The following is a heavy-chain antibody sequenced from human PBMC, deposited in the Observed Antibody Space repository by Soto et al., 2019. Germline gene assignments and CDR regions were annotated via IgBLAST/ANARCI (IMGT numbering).Heavy chain of an antibody. Sequence: EVQLVESGGGLVKPGGSLRLSCAASGFTFSSYSMNWVRQAPGKGLEWVSSISSSSSYIYYADSVKGRFTISRDNAKNSLYLQMNSMRAEDTAVYYCARETSIAARPGWFDPWGQGTLVTVSS. V-gene: IGHV3-21*01. CDR1: GFTFSSYS. CDR3: ARETSIAARPGWFDP. J-gene: IGHJ5*02. D-gene: IGHD6-6*01. CDR2: ISSSSSYI.